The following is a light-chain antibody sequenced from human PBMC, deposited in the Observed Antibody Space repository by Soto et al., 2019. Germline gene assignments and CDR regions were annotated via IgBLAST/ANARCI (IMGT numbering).Light chain of an antibody. CDR3: QSTDSSGVV. V-gene: IGLV3-25*03. CDR2: KDS. Sequence: SYELTQPPSVSVSPGQTARITCSGDALPKQYACWYQQKPGQAPVLVIYKDSERPSGIPERFSGSGSGTTLTLTISGVQAEDEADYYCQSTDSSGVVFGGGTKLTVL. CDR1: ALPKQY. J-gene: IGLJ2*01.